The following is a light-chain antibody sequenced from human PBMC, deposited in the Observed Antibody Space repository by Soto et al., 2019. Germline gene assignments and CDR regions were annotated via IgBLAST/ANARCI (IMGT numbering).Light chain of an antibody. CDR1: SSNIGAGYD. CDR3: QSYDSSLSGWV. V-gene: IGLV1-40*01. J-gene: IGLJ3*02. CDR2: GNS. Sequence: QSVLTQPPSVSGAPGQRVTISCTGSSSNIGAGYDVHWYQQLPGTAPKLLIYGNSNRPSGVPDRLSGSKSGTSASLAITGLQAEDEADCYCQSYDSSLSGWVFGGGTKLTVL.